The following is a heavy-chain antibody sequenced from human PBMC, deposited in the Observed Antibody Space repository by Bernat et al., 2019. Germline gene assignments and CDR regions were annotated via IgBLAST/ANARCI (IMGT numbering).Heavy chain of an antibody. CDR2: ISYDGSNK. V-gene: IGHV3-30*18. D-gene: IGHD1-1*01. CDR3: AKVTGTTGY. J-gene: IGHJ4*02. Sequence: QVQLVESGGGVVQPGRSLRLSCAASGFIFSSYGMHWVRQAPGKGLEWVAVISYDGSNKYYADSVKGRFTISRDNSKNTLYLQMNSLRAEDTAVYYCAKVTGTTGYWGQGTLVTVSS. CDR1: GFIFSSYG.